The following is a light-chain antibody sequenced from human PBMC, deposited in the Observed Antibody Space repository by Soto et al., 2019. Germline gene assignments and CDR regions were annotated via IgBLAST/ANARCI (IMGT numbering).Light chain of an antibody. J-gene: IGKJ1*01. CDR1: QSVLYTSNNKNY. V-gene: IGKV4-1*01. CDR2: WAS. CDR3: QQYYTTPRT. Sequence: DIVMTQSPDSLAVSLGERATINCKSSQSVLYTSNNKNYLAWYQQKPGHPPKVLIYWASTRESGVPDRFSGSGSGTDFTLTIRSLQAEDVAVYFCQQYYTTPRTFGQGTKVEIK.